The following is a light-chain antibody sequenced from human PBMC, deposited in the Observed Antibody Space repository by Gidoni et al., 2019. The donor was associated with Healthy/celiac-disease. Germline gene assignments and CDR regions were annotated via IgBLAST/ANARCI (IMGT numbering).Light chain of an antibody. J-gene: IGLJ1*01. CDR2: SNN. V-gene: IGLV1-47*02. CDR3: AAWDDSLSGSYV. Sequence: SVLTPPPSASGPPGQRVTISCSGSSSNIGSNYVYWYQQLPGTAPKLLIYSNNQRPSGVPDRFSGSKSGTSASLAISGLRSEDEADYYCAAWDDSLSGSYVFGTGTKVTVL. CDR1: SSNIGSNY.